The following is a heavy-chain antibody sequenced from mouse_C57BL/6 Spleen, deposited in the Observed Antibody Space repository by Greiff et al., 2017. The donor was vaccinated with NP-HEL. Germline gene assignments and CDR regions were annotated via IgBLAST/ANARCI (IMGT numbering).Heavy chain of an antibody. D-gene: IGHD1-1*01. Sequence: EVMLVESGGGLVKPGGSLKLSCAASGFTFSDYGMHWVRQAPEKGLEWVAYISSGSSTIYYADTVKGRFTISRDNAKNTLFLQMTSLRSEDTAMYYCARLVVAPYAMDYWGQGTSVTVSS. J-gene: IGHJ4*01. CDR1: GFTFSDYG. V-gene: IGHV5-17*01. CDR2: ISSGSSTI. CDR3: ARLVVAPYAMDY.